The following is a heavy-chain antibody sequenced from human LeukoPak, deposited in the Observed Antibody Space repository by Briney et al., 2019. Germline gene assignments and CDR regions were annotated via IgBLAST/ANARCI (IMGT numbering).Heavy chain of an antibody. J-gene: IGHJ4*02. CDR2: MNPNSGNT. CDR3: ARKSNTSSGWFAFAY. CDR1: EYTFTSYD. D-gene: IGHD6-19*01. V-gene: IGHV1-8*01. Sequence: ASVKVSCKASEYTFTSYDINWVRQATGQGLEWMGWMNPNSGNTGYAQRFQGRVTMTRNTSISTAYMELSSLRSDDSAVYFCARKSNTSSGWFAFAYWGQGTLVTVSS.